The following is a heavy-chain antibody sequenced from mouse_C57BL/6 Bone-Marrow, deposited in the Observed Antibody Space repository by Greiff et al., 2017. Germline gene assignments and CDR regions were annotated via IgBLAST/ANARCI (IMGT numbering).Heavy chain of an antibody. J-gene: IGHJ3*01. CDR1: GYTFTSYG. D-gene: IGHD1-1*01. CDR2: IYPRSGNT. Sequence: QVQLQQSGAELASPGASVKLSCKASGYTFTSYGISWVKQRTGQGLEWIGEIYPRSGNTYYNEKFKGKATLTADKSSSTAYMELRSLTSEDSAVYFCARAPYYGSSYPAGFAYWGQGTLVTVSA. V-gene: IGHV1-81*01. CDR3: ARAPYYGSSYPAGFAY.